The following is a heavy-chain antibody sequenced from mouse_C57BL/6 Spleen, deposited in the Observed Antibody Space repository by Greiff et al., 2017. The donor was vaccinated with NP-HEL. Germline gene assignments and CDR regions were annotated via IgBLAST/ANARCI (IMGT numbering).Heavy chain of an antibody. J-gene: IGHJ1*03. CDR2: IDPSDSYT. CDR3: ARPYGSGV. CDR1: GYTFTSYW. V-gene: IGHV1-50*01. Sequence: QVQLKQPGAELVKPGASVKLSCKASGYTFTSYWMQWVKQRPGQGLEWIGEIDPSDSYTNYNQKFKGKATLTVDTSSSTAYMQLSSLTSEDSAVYYCARPYGSGVWGTGTTVTVSS. D-gene: IGHD1-1*01.